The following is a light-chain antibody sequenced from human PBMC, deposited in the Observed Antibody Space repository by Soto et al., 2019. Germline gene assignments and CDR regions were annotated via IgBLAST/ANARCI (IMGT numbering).Light chain of an antibody. CDR3: ASYTSTSSYF. CDR1: TNDIGGYKY. V-gene: IGLV2-14*03. CDR2: DVS. Sequence: QSALTQPASVSGSPGESITISCTGTTNDIGGYKYVSWYQQHPDKAPQLIIYDVSNRPSGVSNRFSGSKSGNTASLTISGLHVEDETDYYCASYTSTSSYFFGTGTKLTVL. J-gene: IGLJ1*01.